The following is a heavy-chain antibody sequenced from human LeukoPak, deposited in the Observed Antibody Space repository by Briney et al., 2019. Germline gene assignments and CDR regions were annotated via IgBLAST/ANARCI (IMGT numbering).Heavy chain of an antibody. J-gene: IGHJ6*02. CDR1: GGSISSSSYY. V-gene: IGHV4-39*01. Sequence: SETLSLTCTVSGGSISSSSYYWGWIRQPPGKGLEWIGSIYYSGSTYYNPSLKSRVTISVDTSKNQFSLKLRSVTAADTAAYYCARHPCSGGSCPLDYYYYYGMDVWGQGTTVTVSS. D-gene: IGHD2-15*01. CDR3: ARHPCSGGSCPLDYYYYYGMDV. CDR2: IYYSGST.